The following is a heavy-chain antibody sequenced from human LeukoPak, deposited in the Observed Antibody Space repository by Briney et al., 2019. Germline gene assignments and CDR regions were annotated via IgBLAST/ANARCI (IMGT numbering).Heavy chain of an antibody. CDR1: GFTFSSYA. J-gene: IGHJ6*03. D-gene: IGHD3-3*01. CDR3: GKDQTRYDLWSGYEYDYYYM. CDR2: ISSSGSII. V-gene: IGHV3-48*03. Sequence: GGSLRLSCAASGFTFSSYAMSWVRQAPGKGLEWVSYISSSGSIIYYADSVKGRFTISRDNAKNSLYLQMNSLRAEDTPVDYRGKDQTRYDLWSGYEYDYYYM.